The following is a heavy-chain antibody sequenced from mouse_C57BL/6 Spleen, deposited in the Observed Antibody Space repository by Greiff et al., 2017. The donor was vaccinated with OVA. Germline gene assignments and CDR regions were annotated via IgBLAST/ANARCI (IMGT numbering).Heavy chain of an antibody. D-gene: IGHD1-1*01. Sequence: QVQLQQPGAELVKPGASVKLSCKASGYTFTSYWMHWVKQRPGQGLEWIGMIHPNSGSTNYNEKFKSKATLTVDKSSSTAYMQLSSLTSEDSAVYYCASISSVYAMDYWGQGTSVTVSS. J-gene: IGHJ4*01. CDR3: ASISSVYAMDY. CDR1: GYTFTSYW. CDR2: IHPNSGST. V-gene: IGHV1-64*01.